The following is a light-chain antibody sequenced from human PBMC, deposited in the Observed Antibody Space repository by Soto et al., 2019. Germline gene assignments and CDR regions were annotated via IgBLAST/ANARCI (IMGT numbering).Light chain of an antibody. CDR2: GAT. Sequence: EIMLTQSPGTLSLSPGERATLSCRASQSISSNFLAWYQQKPGQAPRLLIYGATSRATGIPDRFSASGSGTDFTLTISRLEPEDLAVYYCQQYGRSSFTFGQGTKLDIK. CDR3: QQYGRSSFT. V-gene: IGKV3-20*01. J-gene: IGKJ2*01. CDR1: QSISSNF.